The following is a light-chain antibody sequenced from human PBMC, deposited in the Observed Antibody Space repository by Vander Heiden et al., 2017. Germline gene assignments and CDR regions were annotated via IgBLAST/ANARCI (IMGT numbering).Light chain of an antibody. Sequence: TAVTEEPAFAVFLGGIATLTRGSSSGSVSTSYYPSWYQQTPGQAPRTLIYSTNTRSSGVPDRFSGSILGNKAALTITGAQADDESDYYCVLYMGSGIWVFGGGTKLTVL. CDR3: VLYMGSGIWV. J-gene: IGLJ3*02. CDR2: STN. CDR1: SGSVSTSYY. V-gene: IGLV8-61*01.